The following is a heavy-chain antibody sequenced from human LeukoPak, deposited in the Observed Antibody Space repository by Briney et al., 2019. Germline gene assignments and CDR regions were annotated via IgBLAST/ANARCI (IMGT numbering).Heavy chain of an antibody. J-gene: IGHJ4*02. Sequence: ASLRLSCAASGFTFSSYAMSWVRQAPGKGLEWVSVISGSGASTYYADSVKGRFTISRDNSNNTMYLQMNSLRAEDTAVYYCTKARGSEIAAATNYWGQGALVTVSS. CDR2: ISGSGAST. D-gene: IGHD6-13*01. CDR3: TKARGSEIAAATNY. V-gene: IGHV3-23*01. CDR1: GFTFSSYA.